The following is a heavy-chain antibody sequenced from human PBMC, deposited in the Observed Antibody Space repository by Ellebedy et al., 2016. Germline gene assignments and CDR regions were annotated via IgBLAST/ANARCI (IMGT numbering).Heavy chain of an antibody. J-gene: IGHJ4*02. CDR3: ARDVDADGDHYFDY. CDR2: ISYDGSNK. Sequence: GESLKISXAASGFTFSSYAMHWVRQAPGKGLEWVAVISYDGSNKYYADSVKGRFTISRDNSKNTLYLQMNSLRADDTAVYYCARDVDADGDHYFDYWGQGTLVTVSS. V-gene: IGHV3-30-3*01. CDR1: GFTFSSYA. D-gene: IGHD4-17*01.